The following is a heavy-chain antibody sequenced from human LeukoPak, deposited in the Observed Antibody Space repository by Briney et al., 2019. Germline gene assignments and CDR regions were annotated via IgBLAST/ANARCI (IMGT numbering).Heavy chain of an antibody. CDR1: GFTFSSYS. Sequence: GGSLRLSCAASGFTFSSYSMDWVRQAPGKGLEWVSSISSSSSYIYYADSVKGRFTISRDNAKNSLYLQMNSLRAEDTAVYYCARVMITFGGVIASPEDAFDIWGQGTMVTVSS. CDR3: ARVMITFGGVIASPEDAFDI. CDR2: ISSSSSYI. D-gene: IGHD3-16*02. J-gene: IGHJ3*02. V-gene: IGHV3-21*01.